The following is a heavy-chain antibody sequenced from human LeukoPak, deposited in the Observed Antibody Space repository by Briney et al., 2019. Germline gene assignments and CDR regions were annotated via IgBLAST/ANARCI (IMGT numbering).Heavy chain of an antibody. CDR1: GFTFSSYA. CDR3: AKGFSTTGYYQFDY. CDR2: ISGSGGST. D-gene: IGHD3-9*01. V-gene: IGHV3-23*01. J-gene: IGHJ4*02. Sequence: PGGSLRLSCAASGFTFSSYAMSWVRQAPGKGLEWVSAISGSGGSTYYADSVKGRFTISRDNAKNSLYLQMNSLSADDTAVYYCAKGFSTTGYYQFDYWGRGTLVTVSS.